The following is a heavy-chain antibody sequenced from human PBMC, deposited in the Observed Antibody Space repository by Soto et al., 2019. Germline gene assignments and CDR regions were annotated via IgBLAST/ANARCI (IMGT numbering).Heavy chain of an antibody. D-gene: IGHD6-13*01. Sequence: QVQLVQSGSEVKKPGSSVRLSCKTSGDTFSIYTISWVRQAPGQGLEWMGRVLPFLDLTTYSQRFQGRITITADRSTTTAYMELSSLRYEDTAVYYCAQDRANSNWPNFYSWGQGTLVTVSS. V-gene: IGHV1-69*02. CDR1: GDTFSIYT. J-gene: IGHJ4*02. CDR2: VLPFLDLT. CDR3: AQDRANSNWPNFYS.